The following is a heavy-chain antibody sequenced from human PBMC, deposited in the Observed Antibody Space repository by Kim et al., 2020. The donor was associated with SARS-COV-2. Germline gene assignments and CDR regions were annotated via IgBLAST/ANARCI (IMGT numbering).Heavy chain of an antibody. V-gene: IGHV3-23*01. J-gene: IGHJ4*02. CDR3: AKGLTVICSWSPFDS. CDR2: IHNNGGST. CDR1: GFTFSNYA. D-gene: IGHD6-13*01. Sequence: GGSLRLSCAASGFTFSNYAMSWVRQAPGKGLEWVSAIHNNGGSTYYADSVEGRFIISRDNFKNALYLQMNSLRADDTAVYYCAKGLTVICSWSPFDSWGQGTLVTVSS.